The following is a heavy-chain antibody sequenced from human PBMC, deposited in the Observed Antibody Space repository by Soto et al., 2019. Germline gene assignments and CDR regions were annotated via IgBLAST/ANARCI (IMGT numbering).Heavy chain of an antibody. CDR1: GFTFSNYG. CDR2: KSSDGSNE. V-gene: IGHV3-30*18. J-gene: IGHJ3*02. CDR3: AKVRYTMIRLDDAFDI. D-gene: IGHD3-22*01. Sequence: QVQLVESGGGVVQPGRSLRLSCAASGFTFSNYGMHWVRQAPGKGLEWVAGKSSDGSNEYYADSVKGRFTISRDNSKNTLYLQMNSLRAEDTAVYYCAKVRYTMIRLDDAFDIWGQGTMVTVSS.